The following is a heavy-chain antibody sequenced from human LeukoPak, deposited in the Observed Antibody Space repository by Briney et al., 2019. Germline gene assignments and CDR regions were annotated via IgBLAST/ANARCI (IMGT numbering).Heavy chain of an antibody. Sequence: GGSLRLSCAASGFTLGNYGMHWVRQAPGKGLEWVAVIWYDGSNKYYADSVKGRFTISRDNSKNTLYLQMNSLRAEDTAVYYCARGGTYFDYWGQGTLVTVSS. CDR2: IWYDGSNK. J-gene: IGHJ4*02. D-gene: IGHD1-1*01. V-gene: IGHV3-33*01. CDR1: GFTLGNYG. CDR3: ARGGTYFDY.